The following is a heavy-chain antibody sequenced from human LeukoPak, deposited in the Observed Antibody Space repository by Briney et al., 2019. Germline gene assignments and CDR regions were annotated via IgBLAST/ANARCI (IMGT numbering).Heavy chain of an antibody. CDR3: ANGPHYNILTGFYKVRSHLDY. CDR1: GFTFSNYG. Sequence: GGSLRLSCAASGFTFSNYGMHWVRQAPGKGLEWVAFIRYDGSKKYYADSVKGRFTISRDNSKNTLYLQMNSLRAEDTAMYYCANGPHYNILTGFYKVRSHLDYWGQGTLVTVSS. V-gene: IGHV3-30*02. CDR2: IRYDGSKK. J-gene: IGHJ4*02. D-gene: IGHD3-9*01.